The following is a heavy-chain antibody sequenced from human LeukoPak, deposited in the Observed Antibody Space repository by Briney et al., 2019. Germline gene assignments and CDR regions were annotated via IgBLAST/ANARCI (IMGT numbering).Heavy chain of an antibody. Sequence: GGSLRLSCAASGFTFSNAWMSWVRQAPGKGLEWVGRIKSKTEGGTTDYAAPVIGRFTISRDDSKETLYLQMISLKIEDTAVYYCQAVVREVIPLFFWGQGTLVTVSS. V-gene: IGHV3-15*05. D-gene: IGHD3-10*01. CDR3: QAVVREVIPLFF. CDR2: IKSKTEGGTT. CDR1: GFTFSNAW. J-gene: IGHJ4*02.